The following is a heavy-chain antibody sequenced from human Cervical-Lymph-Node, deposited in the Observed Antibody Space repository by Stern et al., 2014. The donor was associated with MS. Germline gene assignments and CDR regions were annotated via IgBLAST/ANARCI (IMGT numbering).Heavy chain of an antibody. Sequence: QVTLRESGPTLVKPTQTLTLTCTFSGFSFSTSGVGVGWIRQPPGQALEWLGLIYWDDDKRYSPSLKSRLTIAKDTSKNQVVLTMTNMDPADTATYYCAHRRAGGTFDSWGQGTPGHRLL. CDR2: IYWDDDK. CDR3: AHRRAGGTFDS. CDR1: GFSFSTSGVG. V-gene: IGHV2-5*02. J-gene: IGHJ4*02. D-gene: IGHD6-13*01.